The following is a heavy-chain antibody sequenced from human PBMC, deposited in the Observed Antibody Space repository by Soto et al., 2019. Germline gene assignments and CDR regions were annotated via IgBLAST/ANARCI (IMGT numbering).Heavy chain of an antibody. V-gene: IGHV4-31*03. J-gene: IGHJ6*02. CDR2: IYYSGST. D-gene: IGHD3-22*01. Sequence: QVQLQESGPGLVKPSQTLSLTCTVSGGSISSGGYYWSWIRQHPGKGLEWMGYIYYSGSTYYNPSLKSRVTISVDTSKNQFSLKLSSVTAADTAVYYCARTTLSDSSGYYFENWDVWGQGTTVTVSS. CDR3: ARTTLSDSSGYYFENWDV. CDR1: GGSISSGGYY.